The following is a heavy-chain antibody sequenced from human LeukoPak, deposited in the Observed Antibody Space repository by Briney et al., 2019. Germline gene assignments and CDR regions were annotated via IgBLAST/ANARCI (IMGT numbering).Heavy chain of an antibody. CDR2: ISWNSGSI. CDR1: GFTFGDYA. V-gene: IGHV3-9*01. CDR3: AKDIAPIVGATTDGGFDY. Sequence: HSGRSLRLSCTAPGFTFGDYAMSWVRQAPGKGLEWVSGISWNSGSIGYADSVKGRFTISRDNAKNSLYLQMNSLRAEDTALYYCAKDIAPIVGATTDGGFDYWGQGTLVTVSS. J-gene: IGHJ4*02. D-gene: IGHD1-26*01.